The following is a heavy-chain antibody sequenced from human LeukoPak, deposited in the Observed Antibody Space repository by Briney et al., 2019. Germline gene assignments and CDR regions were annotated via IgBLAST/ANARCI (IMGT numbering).Heavy chain of an antibody. V-gene: IGHV3-23*01. CDR1: GFTFSSYA. CDR2: ISGSGGST. CDR3: AKDGSGRYGYYFDY. Sequence: GGSLRLSCAASGFTFSSYAMSWVRQAPGKGLEWVSAISGSGGSTYCADSVKGRFTISRDNSKNTLYLQMNSLRAEDTAVYYCAKDGSGRYGYYFDYWGQGTLVTVSS. J-gene: IGHJ4*02. D-gene: IGHD6-19*01.